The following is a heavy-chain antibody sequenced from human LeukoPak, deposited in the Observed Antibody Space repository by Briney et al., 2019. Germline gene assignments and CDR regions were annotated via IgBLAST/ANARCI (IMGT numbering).Heavy chain of an antibody. Sequence: GGTLRHSCAASGFTFRSYEMNWVGQAPGKGREWVSGISGSVPNPYYSHSVKGRFTISRDNSKNPLYLQINSLSAQDTAVYYCAKYLSEKGPPYGLDLWGQGTTVTVSS. CDR1: GFTFRSYE. CDR2: ISGSVPNP. CDR3: AKYLSEKGPPYGLDL. J-gene: IGHJ6*02. V-gene: IGHV3-23*01.